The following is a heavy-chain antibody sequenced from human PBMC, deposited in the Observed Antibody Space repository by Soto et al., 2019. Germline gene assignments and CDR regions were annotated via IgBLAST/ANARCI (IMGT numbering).Heavy chain of an antibody. CDR1: GGSISSGGYS. V-gene: IGHV4-30-2*01. D-gene: IGHD3-22*01. CDR2: IYHSGST. Sequence: SESLSLTCAVSGGSISSGGYSWSWIRQPPGKGLEWIGYIYHSGSTYYNPSLKSRVTISVDRSKNQFSLKLSSVTAADTAVYYCARATFYSDSSGLEAEYYLDYWGQGTLVTVSS. CDR3: ARATFYSDSSGLEAEYYLDY. J-gene: IGHJ4*02.